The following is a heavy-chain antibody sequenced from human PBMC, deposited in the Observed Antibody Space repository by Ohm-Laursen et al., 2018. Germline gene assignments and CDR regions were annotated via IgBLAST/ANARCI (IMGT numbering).Heavy chain of an antibody. D-gene: IGHD6-19*01. CDR1: GFTFLSYR. V-gene: IGHV3-21*01. J-gene: IGHJ5*02. CDR2: IRSSCRYI. Sequence: SLRLSCTAPGFTFLSYRLNLVRLAPGTPPEWVPSIRSSCRYIYYADSVTRRFTISRDNAKNSLYLQMTSLRAEDTAAYYCARDLGQWLVPDNGFDPWGQGTLVTVSS. CDR3: ARDLGQWLVPDNGFDP.